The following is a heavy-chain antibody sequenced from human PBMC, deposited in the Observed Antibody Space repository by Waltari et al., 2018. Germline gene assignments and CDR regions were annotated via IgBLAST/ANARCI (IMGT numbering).Heavy chain of an antibody. CDR2: ISTSGGSA. CDR1: GFAFSNSA. J-gene: IGHJ4*02. CDR3: AKGTERYGGWAPIFDS. V-gene: IGHV3-23*04. D-gene: IGHD6-19*01. Sequence: EVQLVESGGGLVKPGGSLRLSCAASGFAFSNSAMSWVRQAPGKGLEWVSVISTSGGSAKYADSVQGRFTISRDNSKKTLYLQMNSLRVEDTAVYYCAKGTERYGGWAPIFDSWGQGTQVTVSS.